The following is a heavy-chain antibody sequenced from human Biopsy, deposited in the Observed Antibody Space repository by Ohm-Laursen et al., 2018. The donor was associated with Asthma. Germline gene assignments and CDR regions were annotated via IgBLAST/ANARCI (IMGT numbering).Heavy chain of an antibody. V-gene: IGHV4-30-2*06. CDR2: IYRNGDT. J-gene: IGHJ2*01. CDR1: GDSIDSGDYS. Sequence: SDTLSLTCAVSGDSIDSGDYSWTWIRQSPGVGLEWIGYIYRNGDTYYNPTLKNRVTISIDRSKNQFSLKVTSVTAADTAVYYCARAVSSSSYWYFDLWGRGDLVTVSS. D-gene: IGHD6-6*01. CDR3: ARAVSSSSYWYFDL.